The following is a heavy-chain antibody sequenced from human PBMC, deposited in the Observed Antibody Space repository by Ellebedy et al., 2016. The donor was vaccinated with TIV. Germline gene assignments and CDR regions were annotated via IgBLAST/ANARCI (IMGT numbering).Heavy chain of an antibody. J-gene: IGHJ4*02. Sequence: GGSLRLSCAASGFTFSDYYMSWIRQAPGKGLEWISYISSSNGHTTYADSVKGRFTISRDNAKNSLYLQMNSLRAEDTAVYYCATSAPGLYSGYDFDYWGQGTLVTVSS. D-gene: IGHD5-12*01. CDR2: ISSSNGHT. CDR1: GFTFSDYY. V-gene: IGHV3-11*06. CDR3: ATSAPGLYSGYDFDY.